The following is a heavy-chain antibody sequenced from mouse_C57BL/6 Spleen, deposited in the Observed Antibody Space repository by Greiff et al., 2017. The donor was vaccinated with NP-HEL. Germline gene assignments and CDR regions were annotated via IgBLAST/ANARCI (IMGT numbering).Heavy chain of an antibody. Sequence: VQLQQSGAELVKPGASVKISCKASGYAFSSYWMNWVKQRPGKGLEWIGQIYPGDGDTNYNGKFKGKATLTADKSSSTAYMQLSSLTSEDSAVYFCARRGAQATWFDYWGQGTTLTVSS. CDR2: IYPGDGDT. CDR1: GYAFSSYW. D-gene: IGHD3-2*02. CDR3: ARRGAQATWFDY. J-gene: IGHJ2*01. V-gene: IGHV1-80*01.